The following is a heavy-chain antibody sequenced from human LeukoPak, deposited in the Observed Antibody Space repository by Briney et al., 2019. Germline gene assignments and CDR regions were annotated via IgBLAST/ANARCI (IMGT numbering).Heavy chain of an antibody. CDR2: ISGSGGST. CDR1: GFTLSSYA. V-gene: IGHV3-23*01. CDR3: AKDFPGGTGTIV. D-gene: IGHD1-7*01. Sequence: NPGGSLRLSCAASGFTLSSYAMSWVRQAPGKGLEWVSAISGSGGSTYYADSVKGRFTISRDNSKNTLYLQMNSLRAEDTAVYYCAKDFPGGTGTIVWGRGTLVTVSS. J-gene: IGHJ4*02.